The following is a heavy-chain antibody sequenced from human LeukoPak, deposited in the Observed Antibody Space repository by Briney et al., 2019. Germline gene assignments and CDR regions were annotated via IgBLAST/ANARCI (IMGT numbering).Heavy chain of an antibody. CDR3: ARDYCSSTSCLFDY. J-gene: IGHJ4*02. CDR1: GYTFTGYH. V-gene: IGHV1-2*06. Sequence: ASVKVSCKASGYTFTGYHMHWVRQAPGQGLEWMGRINPNSGDTNYAQKFQGRVTMTGDTSISTAYMELSRLRSDDTAVYYCARDYCSSTSCLFDYWGQGTLVTVSS. CDR2: INPNSGDT. D-gene: IGHD2-2*01.